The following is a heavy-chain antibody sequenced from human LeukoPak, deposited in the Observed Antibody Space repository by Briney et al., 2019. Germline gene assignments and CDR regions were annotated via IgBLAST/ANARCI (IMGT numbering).Heavy chain of an antibody. J-gene: IGHJ4*02. Sequence: GGSLRLSCSASGFTFSTCAMHWVRQAPGKGLEYVSAISSNGGNTYYADSVKGRITISRDNSKNTLYLQMSSLRVEDTAVYYCVKDTYGSSWAAFDYWGQGTLVTVSS. V-gene: IGHV3-64D*06. CDR2: ISSNGGNT. CDR3: VKDTYGSSWAAFDY. CDR1: GFTFSTCA. D-gene: IGHD6-13*01.